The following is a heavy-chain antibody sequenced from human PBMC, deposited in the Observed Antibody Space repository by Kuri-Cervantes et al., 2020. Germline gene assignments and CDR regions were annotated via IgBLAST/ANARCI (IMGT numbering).Heavy chain of an antibody. J-gene: IGHJ3*02. D-gene: IGHD6-19*01. CDR1: GDSVSSNSAA. CDR2: TYYRSKWYN. Sequence: QTLSLTCAISGDSVSSNSAAWNWIRQSPSRGLEWLGRTYYRSKWYNDYAVSVKSRITINPDTSKNQCSLQLNSVTPEDTAVYYCARDRGDSSGWSDAFDIWGQGTMVTVSS. V-gene: IGHV6-1*01. CDR3: ARDRGDSSGWSDAFDI.